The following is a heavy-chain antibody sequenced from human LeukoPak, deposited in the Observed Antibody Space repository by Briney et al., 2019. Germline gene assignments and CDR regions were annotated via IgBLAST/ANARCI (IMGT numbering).Heavy chain of an antibody. V-gene: IGHV1-69*04. CDR3: ARGPLGYYYGMDV. J-gene: IGHJ6*02. CDR2: IIPILGIA. Sequence: ASVKVSCKASGGTFSSYAISWVRQAPGRGLEWMGRIIPILGIANYAQKFQGRVTITADKSTSTAYMELSSLRSEDTAVYYCARGPLGYYYGMDVWGQGTTVTVSS. D-gene: IGHD7-27*01. CDR1: GGTFSSYA.